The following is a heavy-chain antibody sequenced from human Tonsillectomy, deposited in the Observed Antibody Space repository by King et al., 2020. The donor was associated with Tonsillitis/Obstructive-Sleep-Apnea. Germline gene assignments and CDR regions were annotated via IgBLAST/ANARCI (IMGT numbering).Heavy chain of an antibody. Sequence: VQLVESGGGLVQPGGSLRLSCAASGFTVSSNYMSWVRQAPGKGLELVSVIYSGGSTYYADSVKGRFTISRDNSKNTLYLQMNSLRAEDTAVYYCARERRFWSGYYGANWFDPWGQGTLVTVSS. D-gene: IGHD3-3*01. CDR2: IYSGGST. CDR3: ARERRFWSGYYGANWFDP. CDR1: GFTVSSNY. V-gene: IGHV3-66*01. J-gene: IGHJ5*02.